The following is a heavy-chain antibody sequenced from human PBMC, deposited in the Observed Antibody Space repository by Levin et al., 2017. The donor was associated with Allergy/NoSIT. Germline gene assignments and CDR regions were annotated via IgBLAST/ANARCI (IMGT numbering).Heavy chain of an antibody. D-gene: IGHD3-3*01. CDR3: ARDGAYKDFWSGYFDPSPYYYSGMDF. CDR2: IWHDGSKK. CDR1: GFIFSTYG. J-gene: IGHJ6*02. V-gene: IGHV3-33*07. Sequence: GGSLRLSCAASGFIFSTYGMYWVRQPPGKGLEWVSVIWHDGSKKYYTDSVKGRFTISRDNSKNTLYLQMKRLIVEDTAVYYCARDGAYKDFWSGYFDPSPYYYSGMDFWGQGTTVTVSS.